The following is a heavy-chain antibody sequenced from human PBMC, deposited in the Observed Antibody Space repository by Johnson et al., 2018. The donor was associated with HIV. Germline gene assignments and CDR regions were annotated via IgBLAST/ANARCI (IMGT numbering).Heavy chain of an antibody. V-gene: IGHV3-9*03. J-gene: IGHJ3*02. D-gene: IGHD3-10*01. CDR1: GFTFDDYA. CDR2: LSWNSGTV. Sequence: VQLVESGGGFIQAGRSLRLSCAASGFTFDDYAMHWVRQAPGKGLEWVSGLSWNSGTVAYANSVDGRFTISRDNDKNTLYLEMGSLRVEDMAVYYCARSRGPMRKDAFDIWGQGTKVTVSS. CDR3: ARSRGPMRKDAFDI.